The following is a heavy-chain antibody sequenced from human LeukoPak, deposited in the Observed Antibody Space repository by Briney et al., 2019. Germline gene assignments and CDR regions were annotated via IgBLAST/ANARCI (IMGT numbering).Heavy chain of an antibody. CDR2: IYQSGRT. V-gene: IGHV4-4*02. J-gene: IGHJ4*02. CDR1: GGSISSSIW. Sequence: SETLSLTCAVSGGSISSSIWWSWGRQPPGKGVEWMAEIYQSGRTNYNPSLRSRVTMSVDKSTNQFSLKLASVPAADTAVYYCARGGSYVYFDYWGQGTLVTVTS. CDR3: ARGGSYVYFDY. D-gene: IGHD3-16*01.